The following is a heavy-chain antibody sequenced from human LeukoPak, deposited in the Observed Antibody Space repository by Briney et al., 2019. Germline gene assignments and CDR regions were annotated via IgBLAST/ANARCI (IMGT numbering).Heavy chain of an antibody. J-gene: IGHJ3*02. Sequence: GGSLRLSCAASGFTFSSYEMNWVRQAPGKGLEWVSYISSSGSTIYYADSVKGRFTISRDNAKNSLYLQMNSLRAEDTAVYYCAGIFTEPDAFDIWGQGTMVTVSS. D-gene: IGHD1-14*01. CDR3: AGIFTEPDAFDI. CDR1: GFTFSSYE. V-gene: IGHV3-48*03. CDR2: ISSSGSTI.